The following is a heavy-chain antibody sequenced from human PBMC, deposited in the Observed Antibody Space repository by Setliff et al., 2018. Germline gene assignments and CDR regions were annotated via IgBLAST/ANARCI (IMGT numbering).Heavy chain of an antibody. CDR2: IYYSGST. CDR3: ARDRVTTLENYYYYYGMDV. D-gene: IGHD4-17*01. V-gene: IGHV4-39*07. CDR1: GGSISSSSYY. Sequence: SETLSLTCTVSGGSISSSSYYWGWIRQPPGKGLEWIGSIYYSGSTYYNPSLKSRVTISVDTSKNQFSLKLSSVTAADTAVYYCARDRVTTLENYYYYYGMDVWGQGTTVT. J-gene: IGHJ6*02.